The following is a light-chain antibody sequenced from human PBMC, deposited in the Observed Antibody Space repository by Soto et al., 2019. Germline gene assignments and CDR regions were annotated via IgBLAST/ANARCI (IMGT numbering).Light chain of an antibody. J-gene: IGKJ5*01. CDR3: QQRSNWPST. Sequence: EIVLTQSPATLSLSPGERATLSCRASQSVSSYLAWYQQKPGQAPRLLIYDASNRATGIPARFSGSGSRTDFTLTISSLAPEDVAVYYCQQRSNWPSTFGQGTLIEIK. CDR2: DAS. CDR1: QSVSSY. V-gene: IGKV3-11*01.